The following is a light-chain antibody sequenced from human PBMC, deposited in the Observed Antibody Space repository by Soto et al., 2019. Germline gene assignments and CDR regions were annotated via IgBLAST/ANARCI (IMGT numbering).Light chain of an antibody. Sequence: QSVLTQPASVSGSPGQSLTISCTGTSSDVGSFNLVSWYQQHPGKAPKLIIYEVSKRPSGVSNRFSGSKSGNTASLTISGLQAEDEADYYCCSYAGSSTWVFGGGTQLTVL. CDR2: EVS. CDR3: CSYAGSSTWV. J-gene: IGLJ3*02. V-gene: IGLV2-23*02. CDR1: SSDVGSFNL.